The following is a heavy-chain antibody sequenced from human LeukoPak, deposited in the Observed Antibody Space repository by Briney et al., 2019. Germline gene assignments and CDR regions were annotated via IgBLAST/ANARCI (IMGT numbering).Heavy chain of an antibody. CDR2: ISSSSSYI. Sequence: GGSLRPSCAASGFTFSSYSMNWVRQAPGKGLEWVSSISSSSSYIYYADSVKGRFTISRDNAKNSLYLQMNSLRAEDTAVYYCARSGTAAGTGFDYWGQGTLVTVSS. J-gene: IGHJ4*02. CDR3: ARSGTAAGTGFDY. D-gene: IGHD6-13*01. CDR1: GFTFSSYS. V-gene: IGHV3-21*01.